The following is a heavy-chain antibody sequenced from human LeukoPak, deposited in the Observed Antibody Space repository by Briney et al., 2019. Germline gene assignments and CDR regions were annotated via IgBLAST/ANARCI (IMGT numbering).Heavy chain of an antibody. D-gene: IGHD6-19*01. CDR1: GYTFTGYY. CDR2: INPNSGGT. V-gene: IGHV1-2*02. Sequence: ASVKVSCKASGYTFTGYYMHWVRQAPGQGLEWMGWINPNSGGTNYAQKFQGRVTMTRDTSISTAYMDLSRLRSDDTAVYYCARVFNSSGWYYFDYWGQGTLVTVSS. J-gene: IGHJ4*02. CDR3: ARVFNSSGWYYFDY.